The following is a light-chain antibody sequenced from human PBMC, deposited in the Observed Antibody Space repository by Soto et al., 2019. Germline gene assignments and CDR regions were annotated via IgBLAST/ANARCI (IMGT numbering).Light chain of an antibody. V-gene: IGKV3-15*01. CDR3: QQYDNLPPWT. J-gene: IGKJ1*01. CDR2: GAS. Sequence: EVVMTQSPATLYVSPGERATLSCRASQSVGTYLAWYQQKPGQAPRLLIYGASTRATGVPARFSGSGSGTDFTLTISSLQSEDFAVYCCQQYDNLPPWTFGKGTTVEV. CDR1: QSVGTY.